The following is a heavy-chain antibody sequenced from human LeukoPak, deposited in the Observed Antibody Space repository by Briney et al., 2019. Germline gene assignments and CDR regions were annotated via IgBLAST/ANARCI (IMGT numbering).Heavy chain of an antibody. J-gene: IGHJ4*02. CDR2: ISYDGSNK. CDR1: GFTFSSYG. Sequence: GGSLRLSCAASGFTFSSYGMHWVRQAPGKGLEWVAVISYDGSNKYYADSVKGRFTISRDNSKNTLYLQMNSLRAEDTAVYYCARDNSGYSLDYWGQGTLVTVSS. D-gene: IGHD5-18*01. CDR3: ARDNSGYSLDY. V-gene: IGHV3-30*03.